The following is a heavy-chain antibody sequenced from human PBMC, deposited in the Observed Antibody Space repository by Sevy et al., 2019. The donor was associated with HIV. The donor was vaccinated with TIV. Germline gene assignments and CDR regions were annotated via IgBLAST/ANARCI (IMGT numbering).Heavy chain of an antibody. J-gene: IGHJ4*02. V-gene: IGHV3-33*06. CDR3: AKGGPNSGYDYYFDY. D-gene: IGHD5-12*01. Sequence: GGSLRLSCVASGFTFSNYAMHWVRQAPGKGLAWVALIWYDGSKIFYADSVKGRFTISRDNSESTLYLQMNSLRAEDMALYHCAKGGPNSGYDYYFDYWGQGTLVTVSS. CDR1: GFTFSNYA. CDR2: IWYDGSKI.